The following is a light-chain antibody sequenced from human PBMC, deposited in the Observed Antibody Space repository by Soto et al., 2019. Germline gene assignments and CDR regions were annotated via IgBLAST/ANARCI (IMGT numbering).Light chain of an antibody. Sequence: QSALTQPASVSGSPGQSITISCTGTSSDVGSRNLVSWYQQHPGKAPKLIIYEVTKWPSGVSNRFSGSKSGNTASLTIFGLQAEDEADYYCCSYAGSSTWVFGTGTKLTVL. CDR2: EVT. CDR1: SSDVGSRNL. CDR3: CSYAGSSTWV. J-gene: IGLJ1*01. V-gene: IGLV2-23*02.